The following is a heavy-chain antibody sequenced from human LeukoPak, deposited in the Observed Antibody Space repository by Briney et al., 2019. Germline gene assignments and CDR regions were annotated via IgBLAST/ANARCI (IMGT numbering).Heavy chain of an antibody. CDR1: GYTFTSYY. Sequence: ASVKVSCKASGYTFTSYYMHWVRQAPGQGLEWMGIINPSGGSTSYAQKFQGRVTMTRDTSTSTAYMELSSLRSEDTAVYYCARDGNGYDPFDPWGQGTLVTVSS. J-gene: IGHJ5*02. CDR3: ARDGNGYDPFDP. CDR2: INPSGGST. D-gene: IGHD5-12*01. V-gene: IGHV1-46*01.